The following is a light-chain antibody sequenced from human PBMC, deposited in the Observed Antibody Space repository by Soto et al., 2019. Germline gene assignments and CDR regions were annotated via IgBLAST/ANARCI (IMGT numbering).Light chain of an antibody. CDR1: QSVGTW. V-gene: IGKV1-5*01. J-gene: IGKJ5*01. CDR3: QQADSLPLVT. Sequence: DIQMTQSPSTLSASVGGRVTITCRASQSVGTWVAWYQQKPGKAPKLLIYGASNLESGVPSRFSGSGSGTEFTLTITTLQPDDFATYYCQQADSLPLVTFGQGTRLEIK. CDR2: GAS.